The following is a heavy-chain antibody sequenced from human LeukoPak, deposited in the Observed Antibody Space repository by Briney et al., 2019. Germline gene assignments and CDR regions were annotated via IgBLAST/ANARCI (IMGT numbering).Heavy chain of an antibody. CDR3: TTGRGGSSSSV. CDR2: IKSKTDGGTT. J-gene: IGHJ4*02. CDR1: GLTFTTAW. Sequence: GGSLRLSCATSGLTFTTAWMGWVRQAPGKGLEWVGRIKSKTDGGTTDYAAPVKGRFTISRDDSKNTLYLQMNSLKTEDTAVYYCTTGRGGSSSSVWGQGTLVTVSS. D-gene: IGHD6-6*01. V-gene: IGHV3-15*01.